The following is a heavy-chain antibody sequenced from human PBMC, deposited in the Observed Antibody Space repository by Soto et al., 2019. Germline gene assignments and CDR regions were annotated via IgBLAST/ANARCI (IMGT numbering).Heavy chain of an antibody. CDR2: IYYSGST. CDR3: ARGRRVGYCSGGSCEPDFDY. D-gene: IGHD2-15*01. V-gene: IGHV4-59*01. CDR1: IGSISSYY. J-gene: IGHJ4*02. Sequence: SETLCLTCTVSIGSISSYYWSWIRQPPGKGLEWIGYIYYSGSTNYNPSLKSRVTISVDTSKNQFSLKLSSVTAADTAVYYCARGRRVGYCSGGSCEPDFDYWGQGTLVTVPS.